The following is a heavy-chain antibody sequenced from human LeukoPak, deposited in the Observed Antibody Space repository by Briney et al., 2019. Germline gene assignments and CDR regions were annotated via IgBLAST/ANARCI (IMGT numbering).Heavy chain of an antibody. D-gene: IGHD1-26*01. CDR3: ARGGASADARRFDP. J-gene: IGHJ5*02. Sequence: ASAKVSCKASGYAFTSYDINWVRQASGQGLEWMGWLNPNSGNTGYAQKFKGRVTITSSTSTSTVFMELGSLTSEDTAVYYCARGGASADARRFDPWGQGTLVTVSS. V-gene: IGHV1-8*01. CDR1: GYAFTSYD. CDR2: LNPNSGNT.